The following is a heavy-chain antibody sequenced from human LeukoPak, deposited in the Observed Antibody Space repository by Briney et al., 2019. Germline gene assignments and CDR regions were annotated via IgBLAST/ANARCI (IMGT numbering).Heavy chain of an antibody. J-gene: IGHJ4*02. CDR1: TFIFSNYW. D-gene: IGHD6-19*01. Sequence: QSGGSLRLSCAASTFIFSNYWMSWVRQAPGKGLEWVANIKQDGSEKYYVDSVKGRFTISRDNAKNSLYLQMNSLRAEDTAVYYCARDPSGWYYFDYWGQGTLVTVPS. CDR3: ARDPSGWYYFDY. V-gene: IGHV3-7*01. CDR2: IKQDGSEK.